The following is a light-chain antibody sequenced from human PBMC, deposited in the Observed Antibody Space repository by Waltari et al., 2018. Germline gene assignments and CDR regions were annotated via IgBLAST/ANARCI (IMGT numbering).Light chain of an antibody. Sequence: QSALTQPPSASGSPGQSVTISCAGPRIDVGDYKYVAWYQYYPGTAPNLILYEVNKRPSGVPDRFYGSRSGSTAFLTVSGLQADDEAVYFCFSYAGSNTYVFGSGTTVTVL. V-gene: IGLV2-8*01. CDR3: FSYAGSNTYV. J-gene: IGLJ1*01. CDR1: RIDVGDYKY. CDR2: EVN.